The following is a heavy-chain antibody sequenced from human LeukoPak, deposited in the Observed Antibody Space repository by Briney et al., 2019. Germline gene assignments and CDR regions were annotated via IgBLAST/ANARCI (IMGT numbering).Heavy chain of an antibody. CDR3: ARDVTTPWSGYFDY. CDR2: INPNSGGT. D-gene: IGHD3-3*01. J-gene: IGHJ4*02. CDR1: GYTFTGYY. Sequence: ASVKVSCKASGYTFTGYYMHWVRQAPGQGLEWMRWINPNSGGTNYAQKFQGRVTMTRDTSISTAYMELSRLRSDDTAVYYCARDVTTPWSGYFDYWGQGTLVTVSS. V-gene: IGHV1-2*02.